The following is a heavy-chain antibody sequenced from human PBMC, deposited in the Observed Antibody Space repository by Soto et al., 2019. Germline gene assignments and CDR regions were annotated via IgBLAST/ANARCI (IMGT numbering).Heavy chain of an antibody. V-gene: IGHV4-59*01. J-gene: IGHJ5*02. CDR3: GRGVGFDWLYFDP. Sequence: SETLSLTCTFFGGSISSYYWSWIQQPPGNGLDCIGYIYYSGSTNYNPSLNSRVTISVDTSKNQFSLKLSSVTDEETDVYYCGRGVGFDWLYFDPWGQGNLVTVPS. D-gene: IGHD3-9*01. CDR2: IYYSGST. CDR1: GGSISSYY.